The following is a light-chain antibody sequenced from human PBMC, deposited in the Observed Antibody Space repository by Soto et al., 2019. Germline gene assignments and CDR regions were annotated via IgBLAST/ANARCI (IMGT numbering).Light chain of an antibody. J-gene: IGKJ1*01. V-gene: IGKV3-20*01. CDR1: QSVRSN. Sequence: EIVMTQSPVTLSVSPGERATLSCRASQSVRSNLAWYQQKPGQAPRLLIYGTSSGATGIPDRFSGSGSGTDFTLTISRLEPEDFAVYYCQQYGHSPQTFGQGTKVDI. CDR3: QQYGHSPQT. CDR2: GTS.